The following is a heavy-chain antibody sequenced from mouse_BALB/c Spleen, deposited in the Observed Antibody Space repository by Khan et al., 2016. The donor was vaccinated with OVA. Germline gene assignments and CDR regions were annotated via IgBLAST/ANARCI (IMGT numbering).Heavy chain of an antibody. CDR1: GFSLTNYG. Sequence: VQLVESGPGLAAPSQSLSITCTISGFSLTNYGVHWVRQPPGKGLEWLVVLWSDGTTNYNSALNSRLTITKDNSQSQVFLKMNSLQTDDTAIYFCARQPYYHYNIMDYWGQGTSVTVSS. CDR3: ARQPYYHYNIMDY. CDR2: LWSDGTT. D-gene: IGHD2-10*01. V-gene: IGHV2-6-1*01. J-gene: IGHJ4*01.